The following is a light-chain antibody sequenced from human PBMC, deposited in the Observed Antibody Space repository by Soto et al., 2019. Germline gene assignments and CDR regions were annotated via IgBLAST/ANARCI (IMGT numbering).Light chain of an antibody. CDR3: QLYGSGIQGV. J-gene: IGLJ3*02. CDR1: SGNIASNY. CDR2: EDN. V-gene: IGLV6-57*04. Sequence: NFMLTQPHSVSESPGKTVTISCTRSSGNIASNYVQWYQQRPGSAPTTVIYEDNLRPSGVPDRFSGSIDRSSNSASLTISGLKTEDEADYFCQLYGSGIQGVFGGGTKLTVL.